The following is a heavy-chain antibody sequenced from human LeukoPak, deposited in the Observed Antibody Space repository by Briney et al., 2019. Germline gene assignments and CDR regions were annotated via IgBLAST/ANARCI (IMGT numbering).Heavy chain of an antibody. D-gene: IGHD3-10*01. CDR2: ISYDGSNK. J-gene: IGHJ4*02. Sequence: GRSLRLSCAASGFSFSRYAMHWVRQAPGKGLEWVAAISYDGSNKIYADSVKGRFTMSRDNSKNTLYEETNSLRAEDTAVYYCARGPIWGNYGWSYFDYWGQGTPVTVSS. CDR3: ARGPIWGNYGWSYFDY. V-gene: IGHV3-30-3*01. CDR1: GFSFSRYA.